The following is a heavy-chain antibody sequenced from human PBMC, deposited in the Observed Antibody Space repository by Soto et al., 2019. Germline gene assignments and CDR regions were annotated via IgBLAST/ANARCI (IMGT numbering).Heavy chain of an antibody. Sequence: SETLSLTCTVSGGSIISYYWSWIRQPAGKGLEWIGRIYTSGSTNYNPSLKSRVTMSVDTSKNQFSLKLSSVTAADTAVYYCARARIAVAAPGYYFDYWGQGTLVTVSS. D-gene: IGHD6-19*01. CDR3: ARARIAVAAPGYYFDY. V-gene: IGHV4-4*07. J-gene: IGHJ4*02. CDR1: GGSIISYY. CDR2: IYTSGST.